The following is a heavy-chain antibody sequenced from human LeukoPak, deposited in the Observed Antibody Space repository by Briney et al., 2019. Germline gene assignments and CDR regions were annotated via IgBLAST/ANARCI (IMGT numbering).Heavy chain of an antibody. V-gene: IGHV3-30*04. CDR3: ARESLGGSWFDY. J-gene: IGHJ4*02. Sequence: GGSLRLSCAASGFTFSNYAMHWVRQAPGKGLEWVAVVFFDGTIQYYADAVKGRFTISRDNSRNMLYLQMNSLRADDTAVYYCARESLGGSWFDYWGQGTLVTVSS. D-gene: IGHD6-13*01. CDR1: GFTFSNYA. CDR2: VFFDGTIQ.